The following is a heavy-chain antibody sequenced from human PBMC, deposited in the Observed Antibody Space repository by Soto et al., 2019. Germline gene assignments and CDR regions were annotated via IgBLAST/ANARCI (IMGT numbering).Heavy chain of an antibody. CDR1: GFTFSSYA. J-gene: IGHJ4*02. D-gene: IGHD3-3*01. Sequence: GGSLRLSCAASGFTFSSYAMHWVRQAPGKGLEWVAVISYDGSNKYYADSVKGRFTISRDNSKNTLYLQMNSLRAEDTAVYYCARPRGRFDFWSGYYTGIAPGWFDYWGQGTLVTVSS. CDR2: ISYDGSNK. CDR3: ARPRGRFDFWSGYYTGIAPGWFDY. V-gene: IGHV3-30-3*01.